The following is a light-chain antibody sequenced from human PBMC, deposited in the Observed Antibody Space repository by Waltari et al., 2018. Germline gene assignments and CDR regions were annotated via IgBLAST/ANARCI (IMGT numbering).Light chain of an antibody. Sequence: QSALTQPPSVSGAPRQRVTISCSGSGSNIGDSAVNWYQQLPGKSPKLVIYYDDLLPSGVSDRFSGSKSGSSASLAISGLQSEDEAVDFCAAWDITLNALIFGGGTKLTVL. CDR2: YDD. CDR1: GSNIGDSA. J-gene: IGLJ2*01. CDR3: AAWDITLNALI. V-gene: IGLV1-36*01.